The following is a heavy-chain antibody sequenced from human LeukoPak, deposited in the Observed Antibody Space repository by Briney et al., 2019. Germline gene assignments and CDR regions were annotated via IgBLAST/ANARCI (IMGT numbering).Heavy chain of an antibody. V-gene: IGHV1-46*01. CDR2: INPSGGST. CDR1: GYTFTSYY. Sequence: ASVKVSCKASGYTFTSYYMHWVRQAPGQGLEWMGIINPSGGSTSYAQKFQGRVTMTRDMSTSTVYMELSSLRSEDTAVYYCARVAQDCSGGSCYSQWFDPWGQGTLVTVSS. J-gene: IGHJ5*02. D-gene: IGHD2-15*01. CDR3: ARVAQDCSGGSCYSQWFDP.